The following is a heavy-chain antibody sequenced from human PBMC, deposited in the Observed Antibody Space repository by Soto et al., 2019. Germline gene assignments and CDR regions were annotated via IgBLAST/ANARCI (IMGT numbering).Heavy chain of an antibody. CDR2: IYHSGST. Sequence: ASETLSLTCAVSGYSISSGYYWGWIRQTPGKGLEWIASIYHSGSTYYNPPLKSRVTISVDTSKNQFSLKLTSVTAADTAVYYCARGAATVTPGWFDPWGQGIMVTVSS. J-gene: IGHJ5*02. CDR1: GYSISSGYY. D-gene: IGHD4-17*01. CDR3: ARGAATVTPGWFDP. V-gene: IGHV4-38-2*01.